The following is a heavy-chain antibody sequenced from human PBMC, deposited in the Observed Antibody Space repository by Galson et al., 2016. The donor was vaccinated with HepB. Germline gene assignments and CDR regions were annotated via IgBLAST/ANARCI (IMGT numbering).Heavy chain of an antibody. V-gene: IGHV3-74*01. CDR3: ARGGSRPIDY. CDR1: GFTFSSHW. Sequence: SLRLSCAASGFTFSSHWMHWVRQAPGKGLVWVSCINTDGSSTSYADSVKGRFTISRDNAKNTLYLQMNSLRAEDTAVYYCARGGSRPIDYWGQGTLVTVSS. D-gene: IGHD1-26*01. CDR2: INTDGSST. J-gene: IGHJ4*02.